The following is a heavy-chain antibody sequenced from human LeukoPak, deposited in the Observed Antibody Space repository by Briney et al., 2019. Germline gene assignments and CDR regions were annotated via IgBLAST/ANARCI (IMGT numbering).Heavy chain of an antibody. CDR3: AKAPPGDFDC. CDR1: GFTFSSYS. D-gene: IGHD3-10*01. J-gene: IGHJ4*02. CDR2: ITSSSSYI. V-gene: IGHV3-21*01. Sequence: GGSLRLFCAASGFTFSSYSMNWVRQAPGKGLEWVSSITSSSSYIYYADSVKGRFTISRDNAKNSLYLQMNSLRAEDTAVYYCAKAPPGDFDCWGQGTLVTVSS.